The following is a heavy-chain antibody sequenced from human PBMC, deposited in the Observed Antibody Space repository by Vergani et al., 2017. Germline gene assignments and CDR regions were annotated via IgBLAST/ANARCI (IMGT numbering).Heavy chain of an antibody. D-gene: IGHD3-22*01. J-gene: IGHJ4*02. CDR3: TAPGSHYYDSSGYYYGFDFDY. CDR2: IKSKTDGGTT. Sequence: EVQLVESGGGLVKPGGSLRLSCAASGFTFSNAWMSWVRQAPGKGLEWVGRIKSKTDGGTTDYAAPVKGRFTISRDDSKNTLYLQMNSLKTEDTAVDYCTAPGSHYYDSSGYYYGFDFDYWGQGTLVTVSS. CDR1: GFTFSNAW. V-gene: IGHV3-15*01.